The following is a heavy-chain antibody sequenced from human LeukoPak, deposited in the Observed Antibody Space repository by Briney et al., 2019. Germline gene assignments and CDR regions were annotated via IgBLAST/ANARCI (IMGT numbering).Heavy chain of an antibody. CDR2: ICSNGGST. Sequence: GGSLRLSCAASGFTFSSYAMHWVRQAPGKGLEYVSAICSNGGSTYYADSVKGRFTISRDNSKNTLYLQMGSLRAEDMAVYYCARKGVWGSYREPFFDYWGQGTLVTVSS. CDR1: GFTFSSYA. J-gene: IGHJ4*02. CDR3: ARKGVWGSYREPFFDY. V-gene: IGHV3-64*02. D-gene: IGHD3-16*02.